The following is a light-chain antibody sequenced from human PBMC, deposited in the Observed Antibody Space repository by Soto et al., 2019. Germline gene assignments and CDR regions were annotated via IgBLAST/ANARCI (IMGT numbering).Light chain of an antibody. J-gene: IGKJ5*01. CDR1: QGISSY. Sequence: IQLTQSPSSLSASVGDRITITCRASQGISSYLAWYQQKPGKAPKLLIYAASTLRSGVPSRFSGSGSGTDFTLTISSLQPEDFATDYCQQLDTYPITFGQGTRLEIK. V-gene: IGKV1-9*01. CDR3: QQLDTYPIT. CDR2: AAS.